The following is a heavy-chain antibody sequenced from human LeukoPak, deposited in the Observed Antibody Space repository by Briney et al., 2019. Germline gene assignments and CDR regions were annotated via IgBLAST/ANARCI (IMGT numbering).Heavy chain of an antibody. V-gene: IGHV3-23*01. CDR3: AKTTTDYGDYRSY. D-gene: IGHD4-17*01. CDR2: ISGGGDNT. J-gene: IGHJ4*02. CDR1: GFTFSNYA. Sequence: HTGGSLRLSCSVFGFTFSNYAMHWVRQAPGKGLEWVSTISGGGDNTYYADSVRGRFTISRDNSNDTLYLQMTSLRAADTAVYYCAKTTTDYGDYRSYWGLGTLVTVSS.